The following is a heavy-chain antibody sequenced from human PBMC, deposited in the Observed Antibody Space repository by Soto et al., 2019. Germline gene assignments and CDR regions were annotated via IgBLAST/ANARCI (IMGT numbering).Heavy chain of an antibody. CDR3: ARVPYYYDSSGYFDD. CDR2: IIPIFGTA. Sequence: SVKVSCKASGGTFSSYAISWVRQAPGQGLEWMGGIIPIFGTANYAQKFQGRVTITADESTSTAYMELSSLRSEDTAVYYCARVPYYYDSSGYFDDWGQGTLVTVSS. CDR1: GGTFSSYA. V-gene: IGHV1-69*13. D-gene: IGHD3-22*01. J-gene: IGHJ4*02.